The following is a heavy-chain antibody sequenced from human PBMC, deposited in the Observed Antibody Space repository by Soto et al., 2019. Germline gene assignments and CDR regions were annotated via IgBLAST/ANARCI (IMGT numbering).Heavy chain of an antibody. V-gene: IGHV3-53*01. CDR2: HYSGGST. CDR1: GFSVSSNY. Sequence: GGSLRLSCAISGFSVSSNYLSWVRQAPGKGLEWVSVHYSGGSTYYADSAQGRFTISRDKSNNTLYLQMRRVRAEDTAVYFCARHRHPRGTVGATSPLDPWGQGTQVTVSS. J-gene: IGHJ5*02. D-gene: IGHD1-26*01. CDR3: ARHRHPRGTVGATSPLDP.